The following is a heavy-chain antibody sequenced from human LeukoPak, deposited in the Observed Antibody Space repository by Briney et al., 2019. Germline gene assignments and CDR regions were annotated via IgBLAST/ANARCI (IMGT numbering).Heavy chain of an antibody. V-gene: IGHV3-21*01. CDR2: ISSSSSYT. D-gene: IGHD3-10*01. J-gene: IGHJ5*02. CDR3: ARDLSWFGDFNWFDP. CDR1: GFTFSSYA. Sequence: GGSLRLSCAASGFTFSSYAMHWVRQAPGKGLEWVSSISSSSSYTYYADSVKGRFTISRDNAKNSLYLQMNSLRAEDTAVYYCARDLSWFGDFNWFDPWGQGTLVTVSS.